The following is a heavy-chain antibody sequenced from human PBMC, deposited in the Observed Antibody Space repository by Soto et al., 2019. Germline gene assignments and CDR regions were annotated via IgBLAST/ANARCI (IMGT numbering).Heavy chain of an antibody. Sequence: QLHLQESGPGLVKPSETLSLTCAVSGGPITNPDYYWVWIRQPPGKGLEWIGRIYYSGTTNYSPSLKSRVTISVDTSKNQFSLELNSVTAADTAVYYCARLYYAVVTSNYPWNYYCYVDVWGKGTTVTVSS. CDR2: IYYSGTT. CDR3: ARLYYAVVTSNYPWNYYCYVDV. J-gene: IGHJ6*03. D-gene: IGHD3-9*01. CDR1: GGPITNPDYY. V-gene: IGHV4-39*01.